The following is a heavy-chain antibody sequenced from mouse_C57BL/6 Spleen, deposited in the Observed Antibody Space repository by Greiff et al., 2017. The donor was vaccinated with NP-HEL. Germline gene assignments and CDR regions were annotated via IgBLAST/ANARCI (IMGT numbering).Heavy chain of an antibody. CDR3: ARYDGYQRYAMDY. CDR2: IDPNSGGT. CDR1: GYTFTSYW. Sequence: QVQLKQPGAELVKPGASVKLSCKASGYTFTSYWMHWVKQRPGRGLEWIGRIDPNSGGTKYNEKFKSKATLTVDKPSSTAYMQLSSLTSEDSAVNYCARYDGYQRYAMDYWGQGTSVTVSS. J-gene: IGHJ4*01. D-gene: IGHD2-3*01. V-gene: IGHV1-72*01.